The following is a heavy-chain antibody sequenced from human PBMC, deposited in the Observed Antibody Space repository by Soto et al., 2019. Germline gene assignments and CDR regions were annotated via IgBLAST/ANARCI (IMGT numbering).Heavy chain of an antibody. Sequence: PSETLSLTCTVSGGSISSGGYYWSWIRQHPGKGLEWIGYIYYSGSTYYNPSLKSRVTISVDTSKNQFSLKLSSVTAADTAVYYCARGQRVRTVGAWGGYFDYWGQGTLVTVSS. CDR1: GGSISSGGYY. D-gene: IGHD1-26*01. V-gene: IGHV4-31*03. CDR3: ARGQRVRTVGAWGGYFDY. J-gene: IGHJ4*02. CDR2: IYYSGST.